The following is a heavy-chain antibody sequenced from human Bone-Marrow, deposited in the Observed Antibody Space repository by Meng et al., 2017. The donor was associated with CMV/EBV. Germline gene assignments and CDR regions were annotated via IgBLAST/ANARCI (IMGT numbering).Heavy chain of an antibody. J-gene: IGHJ5*02. CDR1: GGSFSGYY. Sequence: SETLSLTCAVYGGSFSGYYWSWIRQPPGKGLEWIGGINHSGSTNYNPSLKSRVTISVDTSKNQFSLKLSSVTAADTAVYYCARGGSITIFGVAARTGWFDPWGQGTLVTVSS. D-gene: IGHD3-3*01. CDR2: INHSGST. CDR3: ARGGSITIFGVAARTGWFDP. V-gene: IGHV4-34*01.